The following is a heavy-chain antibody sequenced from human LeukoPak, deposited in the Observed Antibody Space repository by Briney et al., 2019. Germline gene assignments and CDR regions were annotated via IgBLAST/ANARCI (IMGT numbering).Heavy chain of an antibody. CDR3: ARRTYSSSSSIFDY. J-gene: IGHJ4*02. CDR1: GYTFTSHP. CDR2: INTYNGNT. D-gene: IGHD6-6*01. V-gene: IGHV1-18*01. Sequence: GASVKVSCKASGYTFTSHPISWVRQAPGQGLEWMGWINTYNGNTKYPQKLQGRLTMTTETPTSTAYMELRSLRSDDTAVYYCARRTYSSSSSIFDYWGQGTLVTVSS.